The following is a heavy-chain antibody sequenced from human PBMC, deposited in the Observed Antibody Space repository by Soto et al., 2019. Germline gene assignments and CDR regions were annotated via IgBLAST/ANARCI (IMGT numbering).Heavy chain of an antibody. V-gene: IGHV3-33*01. CDR1: GFTFSSYG. J-gene: IGHJ5*02. Sequence: QVQLVESGGGVVQPGRSLRLSCAASGFTFSSYGMHWVRXAPGKXXXXVAVIWYDGSNKYYADSVKGRFTISRDNSKXXXXXXXXXXXXXXXXXXXXXXXXXXXXXXXWFDPWGQGTLVTVSS. CDR2: IWYDGSNK. CDR3: XXXXXXXXXXXWFDP.